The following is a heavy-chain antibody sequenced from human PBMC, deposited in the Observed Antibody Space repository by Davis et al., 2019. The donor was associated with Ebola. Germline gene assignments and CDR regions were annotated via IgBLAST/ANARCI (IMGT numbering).Heavy chain of an antibody. CDR3: AKESGGCTNGVCRGVFDY. D-gene: IGHD2-8*01. J-gene: IGHJ4*02. CDR2: ISGSGGST. V-gene: IGHV3-23*01. CDR1: GFTFSSYA. Sequence: PGGSLRLSCAASGFTFSSYAMSWVRQAPGKGLEWVSAISGSGGSTYYADSVKGRFTISRDNSKNTLYLQMNSLRAEDTAVYYCAKESGGCTNGVCRGVFDYWGQGTLVTVSS.